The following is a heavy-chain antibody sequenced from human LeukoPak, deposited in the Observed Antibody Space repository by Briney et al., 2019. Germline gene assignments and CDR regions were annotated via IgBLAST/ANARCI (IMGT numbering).Heavy chain of an antibody. Sequence: SETLSLTCTVSGGSISSHYWSWIRQPPGKGLEWIGYIYYSGSTNYNPSLKSRVTISVDTSRNQFSLKLSSVTAADTAVYYCARASRYYDFWSGQDVWGKGTTVTVSS. CDR3: ARASRYYDFWSGQDV. CDR2: IYYSGST. V-gene: IGHV4-59*11. CDR1: GGSISSHY. J-gene: IGHJ6*04. D-gene: IGHD3-3*01.